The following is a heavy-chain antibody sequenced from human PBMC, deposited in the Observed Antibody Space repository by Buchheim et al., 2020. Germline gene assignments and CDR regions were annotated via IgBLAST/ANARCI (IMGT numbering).Heavy chain of an antibody. Sequence: EVQLLESGGGLVQPGGSLRLSCAASGFTFSSYAMSWVRQAPGKGLEWVSAISGSGGSTYYADSVKGRFTISRDNFKNTLYLQMNSLRAEDTAVYYCAKEIRMVGESQDYYYGMDVWGQGTT. D-gene: IGHD3-10*02. CDR2: ISGSGGST. CDR3: AKEIRMVGESQDYYYGMDV. J-gene: IGHJ6*02. CDR1: GFTFSSYA. V-gene: IGHV3-23*01.